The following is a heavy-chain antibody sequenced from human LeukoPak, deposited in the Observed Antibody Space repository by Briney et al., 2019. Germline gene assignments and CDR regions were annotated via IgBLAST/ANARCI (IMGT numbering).Heavy chain of an antibody. CDR2: ISYDGSNK. CDR1: GFTFSSYA. Sequence: QPGRSLRLSCAASGFTFSSYAMHWVRQAPGKGLEGVAVISYDGSNKYYADSVKGRFTISRDNSKNTLYLQMNSLRAEDTAVYYCARATYGSNYGMDVWGQGTTVTVSS. CDR3: ARATYGSNYGMDV. D-gene: IGHD3-10*01. V-gene: IGHV3-30*04. J-gene: IGHJ6*02.